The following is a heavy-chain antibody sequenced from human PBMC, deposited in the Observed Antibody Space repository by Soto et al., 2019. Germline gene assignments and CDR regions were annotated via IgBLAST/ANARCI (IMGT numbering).Heavy chain of an antibody. D-gene: IGHD2-2*01. V-gene: IGHV4-31*03. J-gene: IGHJ5*02. Sequence: SETLSLTCTVSGGSISSGGYYWSWIRQHPGKGLEWIGYIYYSGSTYYNPSLKSRVTISVDTSKNQFSLKLSSVTAADTAVYYCARGRNRLGYCSSTSCLNWFDPWGQGXLVTVSS. CDR3: ARGRNRLGYCSSTSCLNWFDP. CDR1: GGSISSGGYY. CDR2: IYYSGST.